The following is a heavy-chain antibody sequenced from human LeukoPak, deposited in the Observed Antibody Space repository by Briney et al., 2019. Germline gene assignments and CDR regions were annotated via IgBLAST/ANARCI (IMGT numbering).Heavy chain of an antibody. CDR2: IKQDGSEK. V-gene: IGHV3-7*03. CDR3: ARDQVSRDFWSGSPAHFDY. J-gene: IGHJ4*02. Sequence: GGSLRLSCVASGFTFSRHYMSWVRQAPGKGLEWVANIKQDGSEKYYVDSVKGRFTISRDNAKNSLYLQMNSLRAEDTAVYYCARDQVSRDFWSGSPAHFDYWGQGTLVTVSS. CDR1: GFTFSRHY. D-gene: IGHD3-3*01.